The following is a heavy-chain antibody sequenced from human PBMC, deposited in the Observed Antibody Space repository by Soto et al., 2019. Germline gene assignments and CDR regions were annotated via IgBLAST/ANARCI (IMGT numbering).Heavy chain of an antibody. V-gene: IGHV3-30-3*01. J-gene: IGHJ4*02. CDR1: GFTFSNYA. Sequence: QVQLVESGGGVVQPGRSLRLSCAPSGFTFSNYAMHWVRQAPGKGLEWVAVISYDGSNKYYADSVKGRVTISRDNSKNTLYLQMNSLRAEDTAVYYCARDKRDLRFLEWSYYFDYWGQGTLVTVSS. D-gene: IGHD3-3*01. CDR3: ARDKRDLRFLEWSYYFDY. CDR2: ISYDGSNK.